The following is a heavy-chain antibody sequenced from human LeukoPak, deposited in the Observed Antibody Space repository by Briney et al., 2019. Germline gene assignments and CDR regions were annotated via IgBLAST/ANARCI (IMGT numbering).Heavy chain of an antibody. CDR3: ATTRGYNYNYCFDY. D-gene: IGHD5-18*01. J-gene: IGHJ4*02. CDR1: GFTFSTYA. CDR2: ISGSGGNA. Sequence: GGSLRLSCEASGFTFSTYAMSWVRQAPGKGLEWVSGISGSGGNAYYADSVKGRFTISRDNSNNTLYLQMNSLRAEDTAVYYCATTRGYNYNYCFDYWGQGSLVTVSS. V-gene: IGHV3-23*01.